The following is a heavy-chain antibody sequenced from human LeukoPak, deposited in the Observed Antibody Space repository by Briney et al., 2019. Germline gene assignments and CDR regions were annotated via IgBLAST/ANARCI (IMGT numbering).Heavy chain of an antibody. J-gene: IGHJ5*02. CDR1: GGSISSSSYY. V-gene: IGHV4-39*01. D-gene: IGHD3-10*01. CDR2: IYYSETT. CDR3: ARQRYYGSGSYSLNWFDP. Sequence: SSETLSPTCTVSGGSISSSSYYWGWIRQPPGKGLEWIGSIYYSETTYYNPSLKSRVTISVDTSKNQFSLRLSSVTAADTAVYYCARQRYYGSGSYSLNWFDPWGQGTLVTVSS.